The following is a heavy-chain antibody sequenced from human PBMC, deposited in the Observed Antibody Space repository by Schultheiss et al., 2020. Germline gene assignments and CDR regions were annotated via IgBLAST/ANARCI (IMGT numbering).Heavy chain of an antibody. Sequence: SCSASGFIFSSFCMAWVRQVPGKGLEWVANIKQDGSERYYVDSVKGRFTISRDNSRNALYLQMSSLRPEDTAVYYCARSCSGGTCSGTIFDSWGQGTLVTVSS. V-gene: IGHV3-7*01. J-gene: IGHJ4*02. CDR2: IKQDGSER. D-gene: IGHD2-15*01. CDR1: GFIFSSFC. CDR3: ARSCSGGTCSGTIFDS.